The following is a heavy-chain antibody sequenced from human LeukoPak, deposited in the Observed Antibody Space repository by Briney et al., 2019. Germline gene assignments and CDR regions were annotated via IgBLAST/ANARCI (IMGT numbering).Heavy chain of an antibody. D-gene: IGHD3-10*01. CDR2: ISSSSSYI. V-gene: IGHV3-21*01. CDR1: GFTFSSYA. Sequence: GGSLRLSCAASGFTFSSYAMSWVRQAPGKGLEWVSSISSSSSYIYYADSVKGRFTISRDNAKNSLYLQMNSLRAEDTAVYYCARFLGGSGTTAFDIWGQGTMVTVSS. CDR3: ARFLGGSGTTAFDI. J-gene: IGHJ3*02.